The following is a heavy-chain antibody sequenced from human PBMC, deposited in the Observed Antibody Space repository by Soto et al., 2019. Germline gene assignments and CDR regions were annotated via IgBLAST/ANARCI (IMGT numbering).Heavy chain of an antibody. V-gene: IGHV1-2*04. CDR2: INPNSGGT. D-gene: IGHD3-9*01. Sequence: ASVKVSCKASGYTFTGYYMHWVRQAPGQGLEWMGWINPNSGGTNYAQKFQGWVTMTRDTSISTAYMELSRLRSDDTAVYYCARXSKYYDILTGHPNWFDPWGQGTLVTVSS. CDR3: ARXSKYYDILTGHPNWFDP. J-gene: IGHJ5*02. CDR1: GYTFTGYY.